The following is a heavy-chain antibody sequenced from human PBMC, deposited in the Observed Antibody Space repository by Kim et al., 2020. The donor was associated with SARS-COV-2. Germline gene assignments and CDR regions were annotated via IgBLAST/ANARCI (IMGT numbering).Heavy chain of an antibody. CDR2: ISYDGSNK. Sequence: GGSLRLSCAASGFTFSSYAMHWVRQAPGKGLEWVAVISYDGSNKYYADSVKGRFTISRDNSKNTLYLQMNSLRAEDTAVYYCASHYYGSGLWGQGTLVTVSS. J-gene: IGHJ4*02. D-gene: IGHD3-10*01. V-gene: IGHV3-30*04. CDR3: ASHYYGSGL. CDR1: GFTFSSYA.